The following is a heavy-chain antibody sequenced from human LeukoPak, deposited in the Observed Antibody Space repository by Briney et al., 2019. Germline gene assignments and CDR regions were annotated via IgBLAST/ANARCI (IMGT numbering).Heavy chain of an antibody. CDR1: GGSFSGYY. CDR2: INHSGST. CDR3: VRMATINLYYYYGMDV. Sequence: SETLSLTCAVYGGSFSGYYWSWIRQPPGKGLEWIGEINHSGSTNYNPFLKSRVTISVDTSKNQFSLKLSSVTAADTAVYYCVRMATINLYYYYGMDVWGQGTTVTVSS. D-gene: IGHD5-24*01. V-gene: IGHV4-34*01. J-gene: IGHJ6*02.